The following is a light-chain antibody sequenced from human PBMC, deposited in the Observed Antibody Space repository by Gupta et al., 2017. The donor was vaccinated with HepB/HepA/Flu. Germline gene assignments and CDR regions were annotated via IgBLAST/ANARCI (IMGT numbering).Light chain of an antibody. Sequence: QSALTQPPSASGSPGQSVTISCTGTSSDVGGYNYVSWYQQHPGKPHNLMIYEVSKRPAGVPDRFSGSKSGNTASLTVSGLQAEDEADYYCSSYAGSNNVVFGGGTKLTVL. V-gene: IGLV2-8*01. J-gene: IGLJ2*01. CDR2: EVS. CDR1: SSDVGGYNY. CDR3: SSYAGSNNVV.